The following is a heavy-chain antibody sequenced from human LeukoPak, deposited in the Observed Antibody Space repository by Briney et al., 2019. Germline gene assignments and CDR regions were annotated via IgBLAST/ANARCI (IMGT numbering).Heavy chain of an antibody. CDR1: GGSFSGYY. CDR3: ARGSREAGIGMDV. J-gene: IGHJ6*02. V-gene: IGHV4-34*01. Sequence: SETLSLTCAVYGGSFSGYYWSWIRQPPGKGLEWIGEINHSGSTNYNPSLKSRVTISVDTSENQFSLKLSSVTAADTAVYYCARGSREAGIGMDVWGQGTTVTVSS. CDR2: INHSGST. D-gene: IGHD6-19*01.